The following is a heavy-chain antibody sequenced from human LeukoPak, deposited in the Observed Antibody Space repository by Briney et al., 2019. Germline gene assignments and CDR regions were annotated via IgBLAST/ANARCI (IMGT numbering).Heavy chain of an antibody. Sequence: GGSLRLSCAASGFTFSSHWMSWVRQAPGKGLEWVANINLDGSEKYYVDSLMGRFAVSRDNAKNSLYLRINSLRAEDTAVYFCARDSERSSSFAFDIWGQGTMVTVSS. CDR2: INLDGSEK. D-gene: IGHD2-2*01. J-gene: IGHJ3*02. CDR3: ARDSERSSSFAFDI. CDR1: GFTFSSHW. V-gene: IGHV3-7*01.